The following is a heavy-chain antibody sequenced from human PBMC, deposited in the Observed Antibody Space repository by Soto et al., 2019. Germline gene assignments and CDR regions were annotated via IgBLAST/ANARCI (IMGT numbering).Heavy chain of an antibody. CDR1: GFTFRNYP. CDR2: ISYDGVTQ. J-gene: IGHJ4*02. D-gene: IGHD1-1*01. V-gene: IGHV3-30*14. CDR3: AAPLEQLDY. Sequence: PGGSLRLSCAASGFTFRNYPVHWVRQAPGQGLEWVAVISYDGVTQYYADSVKGRLSISRDNSKNTLFLQMNSLRPDDTAVYYCAAPLEQLDYWGQGILVTVSS.